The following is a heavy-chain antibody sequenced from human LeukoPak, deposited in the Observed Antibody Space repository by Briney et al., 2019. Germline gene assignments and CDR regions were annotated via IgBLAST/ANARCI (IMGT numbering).Heavy chain of an antibody. CDR1: GGSISRNGYS. D-gene: IGHD4-17*01. Sequence: PSETLSLTCTVSGGSISRNGYSWGWIRQPPGKGLEWIGSIFYTGNTYYIPSLKSRVTISVDTSKNQFSLKLGSVTAADTAIYYCARDNYADYAGMDVWGQGTTVTVSS. V-gene: IGHV4-39*07. CDR2: IFYTGNT. J-gene: IGHJ6*02. CDR3: ARDNYADYAGMDV.